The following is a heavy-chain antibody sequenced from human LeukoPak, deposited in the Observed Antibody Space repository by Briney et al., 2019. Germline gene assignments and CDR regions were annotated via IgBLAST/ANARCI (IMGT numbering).Heavy chain of an antibody. V-gene: IGHV4-39*07. CDR3: ARADYDFWSGYYIGY. CDR1: GGSISSSSYY. Sequence: SETLSLTCTVSGGSISSSSYYWGWIRQPPGKGLEWIGSIYYSGSTYYNPSLKSRVTISVDTSKNQFSLKLSSVTAADTAVYYCARADYDFWSGYYIGYWGQGTLVTVSS. J-gene: IGHJ4*02. CDR2: IYYSGST. D-gene: IGHD3-3*01.